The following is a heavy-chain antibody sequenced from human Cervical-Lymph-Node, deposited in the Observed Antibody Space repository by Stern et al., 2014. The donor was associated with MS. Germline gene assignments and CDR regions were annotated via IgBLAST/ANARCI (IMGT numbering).Heavy chain of an antibody. J-gene: IGHJ4*02. CDR1: GFTFNNYR. CDR3: ARDYNGLAY. D-gene: IGHD3-10*01. V-gene: IGHV3-21*01. Sequence: VQLVQSGGGLVKPGGSLRLSCAASGFTFNNYRMNWVRQAPGKGLEWVSSISESSSYIYYADSVKGRFTISRDNAKNSLFLQMNSLRAEDTAAYYCARDYNGLAYWGQGTLVTVSS. CDR2: ISESSSYI.